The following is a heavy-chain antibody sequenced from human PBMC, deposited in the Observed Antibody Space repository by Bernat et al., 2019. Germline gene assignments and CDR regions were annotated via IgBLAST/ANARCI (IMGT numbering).Heavy chain of an antibody. D-gene: IGHD2-15*01. V-gene: IGHV1-3*04. J-gene: IGHJ6*02. CDR2: INTDNGNT. Sequence: QVQLVQSGAEAKKPGASVMVSCRASGYTLSSNAMHWVHQAPGQRLEWMGWINTDNGNTKYSQKFQGRVTITSDTSASTAYMELTSLKSEDTAVYYCARVGCRGGSCYYYYGVDVWGQGTTVTVSS. CDR3: ARVGCRGGSCYYYYGVDV. CDR1: GYTLSSNA.